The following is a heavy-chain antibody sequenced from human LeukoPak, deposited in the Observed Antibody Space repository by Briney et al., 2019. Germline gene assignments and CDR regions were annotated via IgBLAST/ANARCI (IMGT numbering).Heavy chain of an antibody. CDR3: ARHSGNSGGAFDI. Sequence: SETLSLTCAVYGGSFSGYYWSWIRQPPGKGLEWIGYIYYSGSINYNPSLKSRVTISIDTSKNHFSLKLTSVTAADTAVYYCARHSGNSGGAFDIWGQGTMVTVSS. D-gene: IGHD4-23*01. CDR2: IYYSGSI. V-gene: IGHV4-59*08. CDR1: GGSFSGYY. J-gene: IGHJ3*02.